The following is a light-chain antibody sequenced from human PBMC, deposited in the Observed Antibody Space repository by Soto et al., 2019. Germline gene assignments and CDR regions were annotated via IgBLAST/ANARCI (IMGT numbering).Light chain of an antibody. CDR1: QSVSSN. J-gene: IGKJ5*01. V-gene: IGKV3D-15*01. CDR3: QQYKNWPPIT. CDR2: GAS. Sequence: EIVRTQSPGTLSGSPGEGATLSCRASQSVSSNVAWYQQKPGQAPRLLIYGASTRATGIPARFSGSGSGTEFTLTISSLQSEDFGVYYCQQYKNWPPITFGQGTRLEIK.